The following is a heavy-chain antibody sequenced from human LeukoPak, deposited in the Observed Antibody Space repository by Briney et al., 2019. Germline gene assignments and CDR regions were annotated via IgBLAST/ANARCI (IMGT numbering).Heavy chain of an antibody. CDR3: AKDSDYDILTGYYNPFDY. J-gene: IGHJ4*02. V-gene: IGHV3-30*02. CDR2: IRYDGSNK. CDR1: GFTFSSYG. Sequence: QPGGSLRLSCAASGFTFSSYGMHWVRQAPGKGLEWVAFIRYDGSNKYYADSVKGRFTISRDNSKNTLYLQMNSLRAEDTAVYNCAKDSDYDILTGYYNPFDYWGQGTLVTVSS. D-gene: IGHD3-9*01.